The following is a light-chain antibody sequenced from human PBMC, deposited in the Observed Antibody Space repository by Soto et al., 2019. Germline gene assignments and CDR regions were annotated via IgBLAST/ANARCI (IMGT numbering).Light chain of an antibody. CDR1: QSVSSN. CDR3: QQYNNWPRPLT. CDR2: GAS. V-gene: IGKV3-15*01. J-gene: IGKJ4*01. Sequence: EIVMTQSPATRSVSPGERATLSCRASQSVSSNLAWYQQKPGQAPRLLIYGASTRATGIPARFSGSGSGTEFTLTISSLQSEDFAVYYCQQYNNWPRPLTFGGGTKVEIK.